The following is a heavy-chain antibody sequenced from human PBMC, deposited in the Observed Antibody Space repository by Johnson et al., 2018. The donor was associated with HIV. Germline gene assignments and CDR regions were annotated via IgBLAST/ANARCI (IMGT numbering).Heavy chain of an antibody. CDR2: ISYDGSNK. J-gene: IGHJ3*02. V-gene: IGHV3-30*18. CDR3: EKGPYGSGWHEMSHYTFDI. D-gene: IGHD6-19*01. CDR1: GFTFSTYD. Sequence: QVQLVESGGGVVQPGRSLRLSCAASGFTFSTYDMHWVRQAPGKGLEWVAVISYDGSNKYYADSVKGRFTTSRDNSKNTMSLQMNSLRTEDTAVYYCEKGPYGSGWHEMSHYTFDIWGRGTMVTVSS.